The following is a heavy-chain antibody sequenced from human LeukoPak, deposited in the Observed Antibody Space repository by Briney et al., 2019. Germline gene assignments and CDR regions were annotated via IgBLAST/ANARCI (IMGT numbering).Heavy chain of an antibody. CDR3: AKVPLTRQYSSGWYDY. CDR1: GFTFSGYG. V-gene: IGHV3-30*02. J-gene: IGHJ4*02. CDR2: IRYDGSNK. D-gene: IGHD6-19*01. Sequence: GSLRLSCAASGFTFSGYGMHWVRQTPGKGLQWVAFIRYDGSNKYYADSVKGRFTISRDNSKNTLYLQMNSLRAEDTAVYYCAKVPLTRQYSSGWYDYWGQGTLVTVSS.